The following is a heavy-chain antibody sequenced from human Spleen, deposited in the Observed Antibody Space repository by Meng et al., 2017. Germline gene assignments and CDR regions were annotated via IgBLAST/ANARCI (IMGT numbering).Heavy chain of an antibody. Sequence: ASVKVSCKASGYAFARHGLSWVRQAPGQGLEWMGWISGYSGNTDYAQSRQGRVTMTTDTSTNTGYMELRSLRSDDTAVYYCARTVWLGELSLIDYWGQGTLVTVSS. J-gene: IGHJ4*02. CDR2: ISGYSGNT. CDR3: ARTVWLGELSLIDY. V-gene: IGHV1-18*01. CDR1: GYAFARHG. D-gene: IGHD3-10*01.